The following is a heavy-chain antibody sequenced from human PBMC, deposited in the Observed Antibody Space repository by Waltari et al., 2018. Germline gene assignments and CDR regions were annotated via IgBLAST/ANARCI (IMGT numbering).Heavy chain of an antibody. CDR2: IYSVCYT. CDR1: GFTVSNNY. Sequence: EVQLAESGGGLVQPGGSLRISCAASGFTVSNNYMSWVRQAPGKGLECVSLIYSVCYTQYADSVKGRFTISRDNSKNTLYLQMNCLIVEYTAVYYCAINSRYDCPDWCHGTLVTFSS. J-gene: IGHJ4*01. D-gene: IGHD3-16*01. CDR3: AINSRYDCPD. V-gene: IGHV3-66*02.